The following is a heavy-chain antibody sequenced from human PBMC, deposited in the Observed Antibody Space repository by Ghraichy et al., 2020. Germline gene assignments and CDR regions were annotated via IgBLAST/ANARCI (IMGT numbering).Heavy chain of an antibody. D-gene: IGHD6-25*01. CDR2: IYSGGTT. CDR3: ATKYTSGWVFDY. Sequence: LSLTCAASGFTVSSNYMSWVRQAPGKGLDWVSVIYSGGTTYYADSVKGRFTISRDNSKNTLYLEMNSLRAEDTAVYYCATKYTSGWVFDYWGQGTLVTVSS. CDR1: GFTVSSNY. V-gene: IGHV3-53*01. J-gene: IGHJ4*02.